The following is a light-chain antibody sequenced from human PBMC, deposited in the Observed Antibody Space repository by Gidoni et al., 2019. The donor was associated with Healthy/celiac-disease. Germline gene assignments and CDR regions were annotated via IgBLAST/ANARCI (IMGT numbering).Light chain of an antibody. CDR2: MNN. J-gene: IGLJ3*02. CDR3: AAWDDSLSGPV. Sequence: QSVLTQPPSASGTPGPRVTMSCSGSSSNIGSNYVYWYQQLPETAPKLLINMNNQRPSGVPDRFSGSKSGTSASLAISGLRSEDEADYYCAAWDDSLSGPVFGGGTKLTVL. CDR1: SSNIGSNY. V-gene: IGLV1-47*01.